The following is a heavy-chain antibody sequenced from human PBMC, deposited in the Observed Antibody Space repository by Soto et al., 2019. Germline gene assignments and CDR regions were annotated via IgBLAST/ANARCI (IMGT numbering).Heavy chain of an antibody. Sequence: QVQLQQWGAGLLKPSETLSLTCAVHGGSFSGYYWSWIRQPPGKGLEWIGEINHSGSTNYNPSLKSRVTISVDTSKNQFSLKLSSVTAADTAVYYCARAYKPSGNIVVVPAAVPSGMDYWGQGTLVTVSS. CDR3: ARAYKPSGNIVVVPAAVPSGMDY. CDR2: INHSGST. V-gene: IGHV4-34*01. CDR1: GGSFSGYY. J-gene: IGHJ4*02. D-gene: IGHD2-2*01.